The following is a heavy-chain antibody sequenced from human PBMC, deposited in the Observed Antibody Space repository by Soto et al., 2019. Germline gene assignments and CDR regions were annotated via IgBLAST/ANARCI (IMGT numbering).Heavy chain of an antibody. J-gene: IGHJ4*02. CDR1: GRSISSVNYY. D-gene: IGHD2-15*01. CDR2: IYYSGST. V-gene: IGHV4-30-4*01. Sequence: PSETLSLTCTVSGRSISSVNYYWSWIRQPPGKGLEWIGYIYYSGSTYYKQYLRSRVTISVDTSKNQFYLKLSSVTAADTAVYYCARYGSGECNRGSCYSPFDYWGQGTLVTVSS. CDR3: ARYGSGECNRGSCYSPFDY.